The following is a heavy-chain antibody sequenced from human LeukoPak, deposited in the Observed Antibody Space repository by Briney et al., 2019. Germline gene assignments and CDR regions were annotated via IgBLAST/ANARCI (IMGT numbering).Heavy chain of an antibody. Sequence: GGSLRLSCAASGFTFSAYVMHWVRQAPGKGLQWVAVISDSGGYTQYADSVKGRFTISRDNSKNTLYLQMNSLRAEDTAVYYCAKGRYSGYEFDYWGQGTLVTVSS. CDR2: ISDSGGYT. V-gene: IGHV3-23*01. CDR3: AKGRYSGYEFDY. J-gene: IGHJ4*02. D-gene: IGHD5-12*01. CDR1: GFTFSAYV.